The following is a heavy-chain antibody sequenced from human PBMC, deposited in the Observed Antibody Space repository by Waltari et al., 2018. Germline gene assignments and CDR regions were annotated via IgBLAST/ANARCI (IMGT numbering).Heavy chain of an antibody. D-gene: IGHD1-26*01. CDR2: ISGSGGST. V-gene: IGHV3-23*01. CDR1: GFTFSSYA. CDR3: AKDHSPWELRGRYYFDY. J-gene: IGHJ4*02. Sequence: EVQLLESGGGLVQPGGSLRLSCAASGFTFSSYAMRWFRQAPGKGLEWVSAISGSGGSTYYADSVKGRFTISRDNSKNTLYLQMNSLRAEDTAVYYCAKDHSPWELRGRYYFDYWGQGTLVTVSS.